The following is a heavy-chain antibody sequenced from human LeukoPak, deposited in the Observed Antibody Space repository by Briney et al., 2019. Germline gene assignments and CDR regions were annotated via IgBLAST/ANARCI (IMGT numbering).Heavy chain of an antibody. Sequence: SETLSLTCTVSGGSISSYYWSWIRQPAGKGLEWIGRIYTSGSTNYNPSLKSRVTMSVDTSKNQFSLKLSSVTAADTAAYYCARLSDIVVVPAAPYHYYYGMDVWGQGTTVTVSS. J-gene: IGHJ6*02. CDR2: IYTSGST. CDR3: ARLSDIVVVPAAPYHYYYGMDV. CDR1: GGSISSYY. V-gene: IGHV4-4*07. D-gene: IGHD2-2*01.